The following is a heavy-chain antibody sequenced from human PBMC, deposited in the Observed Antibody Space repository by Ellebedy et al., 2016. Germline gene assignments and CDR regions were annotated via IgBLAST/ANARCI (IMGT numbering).Heavy chain of an antibody. CDR2: ISSFGDNT. CDR3: ARVESLSDFFDF. Sequence: ASVKVSCKASGYTFSKFGVTWVRQAPGRGLEWMGWISSFGDNTHSTQIFQDRVVMTAYSSTETAYMELKRLTTDDTANYYCARVESLSDFFDFWGQGSLVTVSS. J-gene: IGHJ4*02. CDR1: GYTFSKFG. D-gene: IGHD3-3*01. V-gene: IGHV1-18*01.